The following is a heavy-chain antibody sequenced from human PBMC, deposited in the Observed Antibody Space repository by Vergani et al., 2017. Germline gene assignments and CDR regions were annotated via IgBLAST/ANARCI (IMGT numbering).Heavy chain of an antibody. J-gene: IGHJ3*02. V-gene: IGHV4-39*07. CDR1: GGSISSSSYY. D-gene: IGHD5-12*01. Sequence: QVQLQESGPGLVKPSETLSLTCTVSGGSISSSSYYWGWIRQPPGKGLEWIGSIYYSGSTYYNPSLKSRVTISVDTSKNQFSLKLSSVTAADTAVYYCARALPQVAGALDIGGQGTMVTVSS. CDR3: ARALPQVAGALDI. CDR2: IYYSGST.